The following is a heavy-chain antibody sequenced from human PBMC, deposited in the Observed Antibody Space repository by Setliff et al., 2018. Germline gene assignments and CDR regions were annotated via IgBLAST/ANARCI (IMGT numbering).Heavy chain of an antibody. V-gene: IGHV4-39*07. D-gene: IGHD6-13*01. CDR2: MYSSGST. Sequence: SETLSLTCTVSGGPINSDRYYRGWIRQPPGKGLEWIGSMYSSGSTYYNPSLKSRVTISVDTSQNQFSLKLSSVTPADTAVYYCARGTHSSTWYEIGGFQFWGQGTMVTVSS. J-gene: IGHJ3*01. CDR1: GGPINSDRYY. CDR3: ARGTHSSTWYEIGGFQF.